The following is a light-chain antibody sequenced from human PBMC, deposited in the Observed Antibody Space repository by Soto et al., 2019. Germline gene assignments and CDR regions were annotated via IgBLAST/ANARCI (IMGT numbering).Light chain of an antibody. CDR1: SSDVGGYNY. V-gene: IGLV2-14*01. J-gene: IGLJ6*01. CDR2: EVS. CDR3: SSYTPTAAYV. Sequence: QSVLTQPASVSGSPGQSITISCTGTSSDVGGYNYVSWSQQHPGKAPKLMIYEVSNRPSGVSNRFSGSKSGNTASLSISGLQAEDEADYYCSSYTPTAAYVF.